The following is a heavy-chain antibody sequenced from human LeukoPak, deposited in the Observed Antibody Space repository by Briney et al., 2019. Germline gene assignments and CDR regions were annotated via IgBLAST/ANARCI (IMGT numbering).Heavy chain of an antibody. CDR1: GFTFSSYA. CDR3: ARDREYSSSWYVGY. Sequence: GGSLRLPCAASGFTFSSYAMHWVRQAPGKGLEWVAVISYDGSNKYYADSVKGRFTISRDNSKNTLYLQMNSLRAEDTAVYYCARDREYSSSWYVGYWGQGTLVTVSS. J-gene: IGHJ4*02. V-gene: IGHV3-30*04. CDR2: ISYDGSNK. D-gene: IGHD6-13*01.